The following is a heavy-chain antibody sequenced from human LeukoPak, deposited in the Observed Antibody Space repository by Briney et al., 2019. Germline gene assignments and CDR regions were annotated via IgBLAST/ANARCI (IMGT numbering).Heavy chain of an antibody. Sequence: GGSLRLSCAASGFTFSSYWMSWVRQAPGKGLEWVANIKQDGSEKYYVDSVRGRFTISRDNANNSLYLQMNNLRAEDTAVYYCARWGWLQYFDYWGQGTLVTVSS. J-gene: IGHJ4*02. CDR3: ARWGWLQYFDY. CDR1: GFTFSSYW. CDR2: IKQDGSEK. V-gene: IGHV3-7*01. D-gene: IGHD5-24*01.